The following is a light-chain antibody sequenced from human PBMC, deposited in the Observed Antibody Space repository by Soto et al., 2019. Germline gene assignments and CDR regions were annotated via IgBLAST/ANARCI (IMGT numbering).Light chain of an antibody. Sequence: EIVLTQSPGTLSLSPGERATLSCRTSHSVDSTHLAWYQQKPGQAPRLLIYGASGRATGIPDRFGGSGSGTDFTLTISRLEPEDLAVYYWQHYGDSRTFGQGTKVEVK. V-gene: IGKV3-20*01. CDR1: HSVDSTH. CDR3: QHYGDSRT. J-gene: IGKJ1*01. CDR2: GAS.